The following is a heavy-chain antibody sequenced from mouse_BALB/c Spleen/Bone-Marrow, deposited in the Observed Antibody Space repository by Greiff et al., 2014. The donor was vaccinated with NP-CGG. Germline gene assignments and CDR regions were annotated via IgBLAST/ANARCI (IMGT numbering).Heavy chain of an antibody. CDR1: GFAFSDTW. J-gene: IGHJ2*01. CDR2: IRTKADDHAT. V-gene: IGHV6-6*01. Sequence: EVKLQESGGGLVQPGGSMKLSCAASGFAFSDTWLDWVRQSPEKGPEWVAEIRTKADDHATYYAESVKGRFTISRDDSISSVYLQMNSLRAEDTGIYYCTPHPFDYWGQGTTLTASS. CDR3: TPHPFDY.